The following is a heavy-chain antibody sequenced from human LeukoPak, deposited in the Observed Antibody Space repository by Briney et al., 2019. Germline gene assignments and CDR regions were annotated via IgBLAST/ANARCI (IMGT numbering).Heavy chain of an antibody. CDR3: ASTAAAGYFDY. CDR2: ISAYNGNT. Sequence: GASVKVSCKASEYTFTEYAINWVRQAPGQGLEWMGWISAYNGNTNYAQKLQGRVTMTTDTSTSTAYMELRSLRSDDTAVYYCASTAAAGYFDYWGQGTLVTVSS. V-gene: IGHV1-18*01. D-gene: IGHD6-13*01. CDR1: EYTFTEYA. J-gene: IGHJ4*02.